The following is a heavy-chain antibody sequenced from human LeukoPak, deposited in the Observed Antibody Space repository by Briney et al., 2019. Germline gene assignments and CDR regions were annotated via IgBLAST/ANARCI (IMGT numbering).Heavy chain of an antibody. J-gene: IGHJ5*02. D-gene: IGHD3-16*02. V-gene: IGHV4-34*01. CDR2: INHSGST. Sequence: SETLSLTCAVYGGSFSGYFWSWIRQPPGKGLEWLGEINHSGSTNYNPSLKSRVTISVDTSKNQFSLKLSSVTAADTAVYYCARHLGELSLLVNWFDPWGQGTLVTVSS. CDR1: GGSFSGYF. CDR3: ARHLGELSLLVNWFDP.